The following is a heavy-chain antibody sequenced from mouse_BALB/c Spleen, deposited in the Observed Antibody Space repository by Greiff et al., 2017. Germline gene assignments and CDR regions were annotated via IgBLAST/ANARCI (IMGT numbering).Heavy chain of an antibody. Sequence: QVQLQQSGAELVRPGTSVKISCKASGYAFTNYWLGWVKQRPGHGLEWIGDIYPGSGNTYYNEKFKGKATLTADKSSSTAYMQLSSLTSEDPAVYFCARFYYYGSLYFDVWGAGTTVTVSS. CDR1: GYAFTNYW. J-gene: IGHJ1*01. CDR3: ARFYYYGSLYFDV. D-gene: IGHD1-1*01. V-gene: IGHV1-63*01. CDR2: IYPGSGNT.